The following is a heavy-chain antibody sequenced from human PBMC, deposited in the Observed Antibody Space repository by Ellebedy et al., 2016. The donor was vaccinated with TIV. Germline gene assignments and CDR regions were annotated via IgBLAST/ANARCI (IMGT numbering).Heavy chain of an antibody. Sequence: MPGGSLRLSCTVSGGSISSYYWSWIRQPPGKGLEWIGYIYYSGSTNYNPSLKSRVTISVDTSKNQFSLKLSSVTAADTAVYYCARNKGAGTGAEYFQHWGQGTLVTVSS. CDR2: IYYSGST. D-gene: IGHD6-19*01. J-gene: IGHJ1*01. CDR3: ARNKGAGTGAEYFQH. V-gene: IGHV4-59*01. CDR1: GGSISSYY.